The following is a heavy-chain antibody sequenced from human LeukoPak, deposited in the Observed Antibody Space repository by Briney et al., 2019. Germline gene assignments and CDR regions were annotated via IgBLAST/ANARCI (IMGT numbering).Heavy chain of an antibody. CDR3: PGVAGGDTAMVSY. D-gene: IGHD5-18*01. CDR1: GYSFTSFW. J-gene: IGHJ4*02. Sequence: GASLKISCKGPGYSFTSFWIGWVRQLPGKGLEWMGIIYPCDSDTTYHPSFQAEVPISADKSISTAYLKWRSLMASEPQRYYCPGVAGGDTAMVSYWGEGKLLTVSS. V-gene: IGHV5-51*01. CDR2: IYPCDSDT.